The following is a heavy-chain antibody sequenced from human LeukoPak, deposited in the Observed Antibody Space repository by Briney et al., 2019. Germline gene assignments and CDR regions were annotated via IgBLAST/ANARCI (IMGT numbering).Heavy chain of an antibody. CDR1: GGSFSGYY. CDR2: INHSGST. CDR3: ARDRACSGGSCCSDY. J-gene: IGHJ4*02. V-gene: IGHV4-34*01. Sequence: SETLSLTCAVYGGSFSGYYWSWIRQPPGKGLEWIGEINHSGSTNYNPSLKSRVTISVDTSKNQFSLKLSSVTAADSAVYYCARDRACSGGSCCSDYWGQGTLVTVSS. D-gene: IGHD2-15*01.